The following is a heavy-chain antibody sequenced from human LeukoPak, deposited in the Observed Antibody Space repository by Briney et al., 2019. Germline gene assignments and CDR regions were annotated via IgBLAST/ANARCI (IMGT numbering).Heavy chain of an antibody. CDR3: ARDGIAARVAYYGMDV. V-gene: IGHV3-33*01. D-gene: IGHD6-6*01. J-gene: IGHJ6*02. Sequence: PGGSLRLSCAASGFTFSSYGMHWVRQAPGKGLEWVAVIWYDGSNKYYADSVKGRFTISRDNSKNTLYLQMNSLRAGDTAVYYCARDGIAARVAYYGMDVWGQGTTVTVSS. CDR1: GFTFSSYG. CDR2: IWYDGSNK.